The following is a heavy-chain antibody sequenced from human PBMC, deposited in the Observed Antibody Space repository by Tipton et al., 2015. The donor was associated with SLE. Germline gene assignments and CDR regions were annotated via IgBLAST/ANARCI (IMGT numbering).Heavy chain of an antibody. CDR3: ARQGPLWYYYYYMDV. CDR2: INHSGST. Sequence: TLSLTCAVYGASLNDYYWTWIRQPPGKGLEWIGDINHSGSTDCNPSLKSRVTMSVDTSKNQFSLNLTSVTAADTAVYYCARQGPLWYYYYYMDVWGKGTTVTVSS. J-gene: IGHJ6*03. CDR1: GASLNDYY. V-gene: IGHV4-34*01. D-gene: IGHD3-10*01.